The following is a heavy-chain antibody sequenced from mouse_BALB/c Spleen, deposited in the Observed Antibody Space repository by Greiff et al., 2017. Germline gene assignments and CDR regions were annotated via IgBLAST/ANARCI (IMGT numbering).Heavy chain of an antibody. CDR1: GYTFTSYD. V-gene: IGHV1-85*01. CDR3: TRGSYGNRGYFDV. CDR2: IFPGDGST. Sequence: QVHVKQSGAELVKPGASVKLSCKASGYTFTSYDINWVRQRPEQGLEWIGWIFPGDGSTKYNEKFKGKAKLTAVTSTSTAYMELSSLTNEDSAVYYCTRGSYGNRGYFDVWGAGTTVTVSS. J-gene: IGHJ1*01. D-gene: IGHD2-1*01.